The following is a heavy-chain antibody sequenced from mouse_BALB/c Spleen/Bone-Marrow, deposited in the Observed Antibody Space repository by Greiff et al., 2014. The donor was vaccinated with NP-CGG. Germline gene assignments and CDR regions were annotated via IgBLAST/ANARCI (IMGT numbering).Heavy chain of an antibody. CDR1: GFNIKDTY. CDR2: IDPANGNT. V-gene: IGHV14-3*02. J-gene: IGHJ4*01. Sequence: EVKLQESGAELVKPGASVKLSCTASGFNIKDTYIHWVKQRPEQGLEWIGRIDPANGNTKYDPKFQGKATITADTSSNTAYLQLSSLTSEDTAVCYCARRLRSAMDYWGQGTSVAVSS. CDR3: ARRLRSAMDY. D-gene: IGHD1-1*01.